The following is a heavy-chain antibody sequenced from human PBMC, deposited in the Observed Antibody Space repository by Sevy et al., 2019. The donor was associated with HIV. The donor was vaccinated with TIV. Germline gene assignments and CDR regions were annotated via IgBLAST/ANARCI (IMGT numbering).Heavy chain of an antibody. J-gene: IGHJ6*02. CDR1: GGSISSDGYY. Sequence: SETLSLTCTVSGGSISSDGYYWSWIRQHPGKGLEWIGYIYYNGNSDYNPSLKSRVAISVETSKNQFSLRLSSVTAADTAVYYCARDSCTSPSCQHWGYYALDVWGQGTTVTVSS. CDR2: IYYNGNS. D-gene: IGHD2-2*01. CDR3: ARDSCTSPSCQHWGYYALDV. V-gene: IGHV4-31*03.